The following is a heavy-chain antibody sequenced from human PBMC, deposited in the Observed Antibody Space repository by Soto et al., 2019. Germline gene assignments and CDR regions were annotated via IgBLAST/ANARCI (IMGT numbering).Heavy chain of an antibody. CDR2: ISGSGGST. J-gene: IGHJ5*02. D-gene: IGHD2-2*01. Sequence: GGSLRLSCAASGFTFSSYAMSWVRQAPGKGLEWVSAISGSGGSTYYADSVKGRFTISRDNSKNTLYLQMNSLRAEDTAVYYFAKGSIVVVPAAKGGWFDPWGQGTLVTVSS. CDR3: AKGSIVVVPAAKGGWFDP. CDR1: GFTFSSYA. V-gene: IGHV3-23*01.